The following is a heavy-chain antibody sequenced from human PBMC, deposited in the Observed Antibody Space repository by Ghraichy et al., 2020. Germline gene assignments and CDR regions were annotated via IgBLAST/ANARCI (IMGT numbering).Heavy chain of an antibody. J-gene: IGHJ6*02. CDR3: ARRSGRETYYDCWSGYYLQQANMDV. CDR2: ISSSSSYI. D-gene: IGHD3-3*01. Sequence: GGSLRLSCAASGFTFSSYSMNWVRQAPGKGLEGVSSISSSSSYIYYADSVKGRFSISRDNAKNSLYLQMNSLRAEDTAVYYCARRSGRETYYDCWSGYYLQQANMDVWGQGTTVTVSS. CDR1: GFTFSSYS. V-gene: IGHV3-21*01.